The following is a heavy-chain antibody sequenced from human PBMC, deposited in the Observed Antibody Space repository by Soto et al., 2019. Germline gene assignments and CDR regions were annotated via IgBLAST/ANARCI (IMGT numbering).Heavy chain of an antibody. CDR3: ARDRSSTYYYYGMDL. V-gene: IGHV3-30-3*01. J-gene: IGHJ6*02. CDR2: ISYDGSNQ. CDR1: GFSFSRHG. Sequence: AGGSLRLSCAASGFSFSRHGMHWVRQAPGKGLEWVAVISYDGSNQDYADSVKGRFSISRDNSKNTVYLQMNSLRVEDSAVYYCARDRSSTYYYYGMDLWGQGTTVTV. D-gene: IGHD6-19*01.